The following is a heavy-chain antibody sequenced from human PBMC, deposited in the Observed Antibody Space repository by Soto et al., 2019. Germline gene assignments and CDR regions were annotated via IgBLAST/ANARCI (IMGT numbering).Heavy chain of an antibody. CDR2: INYSGST. CDR1: GGSFSGYY. CDR3: ARRRDSSGWDYYYYMDV. V-gene: IGHV4-34*01. J-gene: IGHJ6*03. Sequence: PSETLSLTCAVYGGSFSGYYWSWIRQPPGKGLEWIGEINYSGSTNYNPSLKSRVTISVDTSKNQFSLKLSSVTAADTAVYYCARRRDSSGWDYYYYMDVWGKGTTVTVSS. D-gene: IGHD6-19*01.